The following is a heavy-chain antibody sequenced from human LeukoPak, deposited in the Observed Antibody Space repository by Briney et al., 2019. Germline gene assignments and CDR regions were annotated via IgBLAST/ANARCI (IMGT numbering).Heavy chain of an antibody. D-gene: IGHD1-1*01. CDR2: IWYDGSDS. CDR1: GFDFSDYA. CDR3: VRTTYGDY. V-gene: IGHV3-33*01. J-gene: IGHJ4*02. Sequence: PGKSLRLSCAASGFDFSDYAMHWVRQAPGKGLEWLAVIWYDGSDSYSADSVKGRFTVSRDNSKNTLYLQMTSLRAEDTAVYYCVRTTYGDYWGQGTLVTVSS.